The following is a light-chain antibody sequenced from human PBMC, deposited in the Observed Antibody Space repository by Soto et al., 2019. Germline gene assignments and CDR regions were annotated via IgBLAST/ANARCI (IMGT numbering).Light chain of an antibody. CDR3: SSYTTSSTVV. Sequence: QSALTQPASVSGSPGQSITISCTGTSSDVGPYNYVSWYQQHPGKAPKLMIYEVSNRPSGVSNRFSGSKSGNTASLTISGLQAEEEADYYCSSYTTSSTVVFGGGTKLTVL. CDR2: EVS. V-gene: IGLV2-14*01. CDR1: SSDVGPYNY. J-gene: IGLJ2*01.